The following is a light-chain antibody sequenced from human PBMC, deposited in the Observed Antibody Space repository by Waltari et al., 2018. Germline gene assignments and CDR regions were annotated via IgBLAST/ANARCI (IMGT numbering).Light chain of an antibody. J-gene: IGLJ3*02. Sequence: QSVVTQRPSLSVCPGVPVPLTSGLCSGSVAAAHYPYWFQQAPGQSPRTLTFDTTTRSSGVPDRFSGSILDNKAALTITGAQAEDECDYYCALSMGSGIWVFGGGTKLTVL. V-gene: IGLV8-61*01. CDR3: ALSMGSGIWV. CDR1: SGSVAAAHY. CDR2: DTT.